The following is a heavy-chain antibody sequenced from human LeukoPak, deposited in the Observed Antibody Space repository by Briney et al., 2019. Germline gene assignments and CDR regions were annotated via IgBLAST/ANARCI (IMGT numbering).Heavy chain of an antibody. CDR2: ISWNSGSI. V-gene: IGHV3-9*01. CDR1: GFTFDDYA. D-gene: IGHD5-18*01. CDR3: AKDMRAMVTERGSSFDY. J-gene: IGHJ4*02. Sequence: GRSLRLSCAASGFTFDDYAMHWVRQAPGKGLEGVSGISWNSGSIGYAESVKGRFTISRDNAKNSLYLEMNSLRAEDTALYYCAKDMRAMVTERGSSFDYWGQGTMVTVSS.